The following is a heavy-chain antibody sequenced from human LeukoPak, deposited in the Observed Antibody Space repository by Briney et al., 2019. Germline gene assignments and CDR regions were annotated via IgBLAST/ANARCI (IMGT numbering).Heavy chain of an antibody. Sequence: PSETLSLTCAVSGGSISSGGYSWSWIRQPPGKGLEWIGYIYHSGSTHYNPSLKSRVTISVDRSKNQFSLKLSSVTAADTAVYYCARGGLLYYFDYWGQGTLVTVSS. CDR3: ARGGLLYYFDY. J-gene: IGHJ4*02. CDR2: IYHSGST. V-gene: IGHV4-30-2*01. CDR1: GGSISSGGYS.